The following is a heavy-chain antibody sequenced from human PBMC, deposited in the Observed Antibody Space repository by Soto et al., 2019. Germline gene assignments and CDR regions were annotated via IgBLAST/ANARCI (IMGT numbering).Heavy chain of an antibody. CDR1: GYKFNTYV. Sequence: ASVKVSCKASGYKFNTYVMHWVRQAPGQRPEWMGWINADKGNTKYAQKFQDRVTITRDTSASTAYMELTSLRSEDTAVYYCTYDMDVWGHGTTVTVSS. J-gene: IGHJ6*02. CDR3: TYDMDV. CDR2: INADKGNT. V-gene: IGHV1-3*01.